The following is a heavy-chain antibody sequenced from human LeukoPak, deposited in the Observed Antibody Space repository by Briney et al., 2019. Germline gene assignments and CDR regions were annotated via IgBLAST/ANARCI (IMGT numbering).Heavy chain of an antibody. Sequence: ASVKVSCKASGYTFTSYAMHWVRQAPGQRLEWMGWINAGNGNTKYSQKFQGRVTITRDTSASTAYMELSSLRSEDTAVYYCARDWGLIGSTDWGGHENWFDPWGQGTLVSVSS. CDR3: ARDWGLIGSTDWGGHENWFDP. V-gene: IGHV1-3*01. J-gene: IGHJ5*02. CDR1: GYTFTSYA. CDR2: INAGNGNT. D-gene: IGHD1-7*01.